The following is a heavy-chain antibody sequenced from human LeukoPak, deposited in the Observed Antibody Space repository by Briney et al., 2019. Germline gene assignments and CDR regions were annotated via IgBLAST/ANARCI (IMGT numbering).Heavy chain of an antibody. CDR2: INYSGNT. Sequence: SETLSPTCAVSGGSLNSNSYYWGWIRQPPGKGLEWIGSINYSGNTYCNPSLKSRVTISVDTSRNHFSLNLSSVTAAETAIYYCAGSYSSTWYSTFDIWGQGTMVSVSS. J-gene: IGHJ3*02. D-gene: IGHD6-13*01. CDR3: AGSYSSTWYSTFDI. CDR1: GGSLNSNSYY. V-gene: IGHV4-39*01.